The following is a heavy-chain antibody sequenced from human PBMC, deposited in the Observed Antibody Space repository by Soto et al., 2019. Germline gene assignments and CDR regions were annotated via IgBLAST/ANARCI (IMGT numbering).Heavy chain of an antibody. D-gene: IGHD3-10*01. J-gene: IGHJ6*02. Sequence: QVQLQESGPGLVKPSQTLSLTCTVSGGSISNGGYYWSWIRQHPGKGLEWFGYIYYSGSTYYNPSLNSRVTMSVDTAKNQFSLKLSSVTAADTAVYYCARALVGLNYYGSGSYYKGGMDVWGQGTTVTVSS. CDR2: IYYSGST. CDR1: GGSISNGGYY. CDR3: ARALVGLNYYGSGSYYKGGMDV. V-gene: IGHV4-31*03.